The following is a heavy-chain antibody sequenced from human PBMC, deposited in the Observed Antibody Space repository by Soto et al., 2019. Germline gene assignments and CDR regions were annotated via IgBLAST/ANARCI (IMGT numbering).Heavy chain of an antibody. J-gene: IGHJ6*02. CDR1: GGTFSSYA. V-gene: IGHV1-69*13. CDR3: ARTRIIAAAGTGYYYYYGMDV. CDR2: IIPIFGTA. Sequence: GTSVKVSCKASGGTFSSYAMSWVRQAPGQGLKSMGGIIPIFGTANYAQKFQGRVTITADESTSTAYMELSSLRSEDTAVYYCARTRIIAAAGTGYYYYYGMDVWGQGTTVTVSS. D-gene: IGHD6-13*01.